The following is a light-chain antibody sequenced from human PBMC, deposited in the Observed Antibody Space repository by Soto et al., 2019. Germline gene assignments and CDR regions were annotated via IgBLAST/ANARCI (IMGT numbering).Light chain of an antibody. CDR2: EAS. J-gene: IGLJ3*02. V-gene: IGLV2-8*01. Sequence: QSVLTQPPSASGSPGQSATISCTGTSSDIGGYNYVSWYQQHPGKAPKLMIYEASKRPSGVPDRFSGSKSGNTASLTVSGLQADDEADYYCSSYAGSNNFVVFGGGTQLTVL. CDR1: SSDIGGYNY. CDR3: SSYAGSNNFVV.